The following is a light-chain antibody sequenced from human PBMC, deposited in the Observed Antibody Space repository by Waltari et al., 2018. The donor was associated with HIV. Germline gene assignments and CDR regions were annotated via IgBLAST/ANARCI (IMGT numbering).Light chain of an antibody. Sequence: DIQMTQSPSSLSASVGDRVTITCRASQSMSTYLNWYQQKPGKAPKVLIYAASSLQSGVPSRFRGSGSGTDFTLTISSLQPEDFASYYCQQSYISPLSFGGGTKVEIK. J-gene: IGKJ4*01. CDR1: QSMSTY. CDR2: AAS. V-gene: IGKV1-39*01. CDR3: QQSYISPLS.